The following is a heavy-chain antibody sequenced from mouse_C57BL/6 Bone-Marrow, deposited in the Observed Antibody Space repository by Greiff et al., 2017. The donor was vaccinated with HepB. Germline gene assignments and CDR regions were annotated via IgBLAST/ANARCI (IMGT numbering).Heavy chain of an antibody. Sequence: VQLQQYGAELVRPGASVKLSCTASGFNIKDDYMHWVKQRPEQGLEWIGWIDPENGDTEYASKFQGKATITADTSSNTAYLQLSSLTSEDTAVYYCTVYGNYLGYAMDYWGQGTSVTVSS. D-gene: IGHD2-1*01. CDR2: IDPENGDT. V-gene: IGHV14-4*01. J-gene: IGHJ4*01. CDR1: GFNIKDDY. CDR3: TVYGNYLGYAMDY.